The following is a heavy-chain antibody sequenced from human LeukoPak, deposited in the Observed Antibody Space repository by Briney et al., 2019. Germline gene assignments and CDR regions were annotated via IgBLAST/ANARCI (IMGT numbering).Heavy chain of an antibody. CDR1: GLILKSYG. V-gene: IGHV3-48*03. J-gene: IGHJ3*02. CDR2: ISSSGTDI. CDR3: AASGVVTGSPHGFDI. D-gene: IGHD2-21*02. Sequence: PGGSLTLFCWRWGLILKSYGLGWVRQAPGKGLDWVSYISSSGTDIYYADSVKGRFTISRDNARNSLYLQMNSLSGEDTAVYYCAASGVVTGSPHGFDIWGQGTMVTVSS.